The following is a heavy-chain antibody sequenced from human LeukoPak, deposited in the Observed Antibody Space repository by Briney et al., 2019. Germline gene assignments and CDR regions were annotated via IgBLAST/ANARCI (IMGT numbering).Heavy chain of an antibody. D-gene: IGHD3-16*01. J-gene: IGHJ4*02. Sequence: GGSLRLSCAASGFTFSSYWMHWVRQAPGKGPVWVSRINSDGSSTSYADSVKGRFTISRDNVKNTLYLQMNSLRAGDTAVYYCARVGALWAFPYFDYWGQGTLVTVSS. V-gene: IGHV3-74*01. CDR1: GFTFSSYW. CDR3: ARVGALWAFPYFDY. CDR2: INSDGSST.